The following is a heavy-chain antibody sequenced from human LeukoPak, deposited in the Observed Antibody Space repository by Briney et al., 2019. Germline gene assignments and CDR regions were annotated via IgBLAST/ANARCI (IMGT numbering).Heavy chain of an antibody. J-gene: IGHJ4*02. D-gene: IGHD2-15*01. Sequence: PGETLRLSCAASGFTFSSHGMNWVRQAPGKGLEWVSGITGSGANAYYADSVKGRFTISRDNSKNTLYLQMNSLRAEDMAVYYCAKFPKDQYCSGGSCYLDYWGQGTLVTVSS. CDR1: GFTFSSHG. V-gene: IGHV3-23*01. CDR2: ITGSGANA. CDR3: AKFPKDQYCSGGSCYLDY.